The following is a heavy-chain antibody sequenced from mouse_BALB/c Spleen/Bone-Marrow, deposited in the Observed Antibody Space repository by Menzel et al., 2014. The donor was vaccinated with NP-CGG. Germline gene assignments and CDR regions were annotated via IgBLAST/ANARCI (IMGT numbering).Heavy chain of an antibody. J-gene: IGHJ2*01. CDR3: ARVSYDYFDY. CDR1: GFTFSDYY. D-gene: IGHD2-4*01. V-gene: IGHV5-4*02. Sequence: DVMLVESGGGLVKPGGSLKLSCAASGFTFSDYYMYWVRQTPEKRLEWVATISDGGSYTYYPDSVKRRFTISRDNAKNNLYLQMSSLKSEDTAMYYCARVSYDYFDYCGQGTILTVSS. CDR2: ISDGGSYT.